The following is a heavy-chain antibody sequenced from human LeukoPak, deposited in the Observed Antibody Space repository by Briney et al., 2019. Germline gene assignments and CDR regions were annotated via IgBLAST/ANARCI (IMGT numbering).Heavy chain of an antibody. D-gene: IGHD3-3*02. Sequence: GASVKVSCKASGYTFTSYGISWVRQAPGQGLEWMGWISAYNGNTNYAQKLQGRVTMTTDTSTSTAYMELRSLRSDDTAVYYCATGPAILEWPSIDSWGKGPLVTASS. J-gene: IGHJ4*02. V-gene: IGHV1-18*01. CDR1: GYTFTSYG. CDR2: ISAYNGNT. CDR3: ATGPAILEWPSIDS.